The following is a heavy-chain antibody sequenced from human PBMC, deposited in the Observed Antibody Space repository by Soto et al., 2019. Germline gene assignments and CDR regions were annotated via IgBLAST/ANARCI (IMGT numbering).Heavy chain of an antibody. CDR3: ARDEYAFDI. J-gene: IGHJ3*02. CDR2: MRNKADAYTT. CDR1: GFNFSDHY. Sequence: EEQLVESGGGLVQPGGSLRLSCGASGFNFSDHYMAWLRQAPGKGLEWVGQMRNKADAYTTEYAASVKGRFTISRDESQKSLFLQMNSLQTEDTAVYYCARDEYAFDIWGQGTMVTVSS. V-gene: IGHV3-72*01.